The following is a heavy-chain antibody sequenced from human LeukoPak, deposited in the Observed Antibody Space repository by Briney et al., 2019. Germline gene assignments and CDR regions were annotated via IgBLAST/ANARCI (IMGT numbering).Heavy chain of an antibody. CDR3: ARVEAVAAAFDY. CDR1: GGTFSSYA. D-gene: IGHD6-19*01. Sequence: ASVKVSCKASGGTFSSYAISWVRQAPGQGLEWMGGIIPIFGTANYAQKFQGRVTLTADKSTSTAYMELSSLRSEDTAVYYCARVEAVAAAFDYWGQGTLVTVSS. CDR2: IIPIFGTA. J-gene: IGHJ4*02. V-gene: IGHV1-69*06.